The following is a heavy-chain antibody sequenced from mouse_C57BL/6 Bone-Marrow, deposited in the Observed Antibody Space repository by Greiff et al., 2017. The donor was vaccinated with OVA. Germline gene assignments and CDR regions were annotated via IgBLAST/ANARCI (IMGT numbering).Heavy chain of an antibody. CDR1: GYSITSGYY. CDR3: ARVTDY. Sequence: EVQLQESGPGLVKPSQSLSLTCSVTGYSITSGYYWTWLRQFPGNKLEWMGYISYDGSNNYNPSLKNRISITRDTSKNQFFLKLNSVTTEDTATYYCARVTDYWGQGTSVTVSS. J-gene: IGHJ4*01. CDR2: ISYDGSN. V-gene: IGHV3-6*01.